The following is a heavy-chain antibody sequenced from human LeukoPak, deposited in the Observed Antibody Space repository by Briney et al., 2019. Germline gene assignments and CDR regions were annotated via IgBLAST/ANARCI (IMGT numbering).Heavy chain of an antibody. CDR1: GYTFTSYD. D-gene: IGHD4/OR15-4a*01. V-gene: IGHV1-8*01. Sequence: ASVKVSCKASGYTFTSYDINWVRQATGQGLEWMGWMNPSSGNTGYAQKFQGRVTMTRNTSISTAYMELSSLRSEDTAVYYCARAHRYGDYYYYGMDVWGQGTTVTVSS. J-gene: IGHJ6*02. CDR2: MNPSSGNT. CDR3: ARAHRYGDYYYYGMDV.